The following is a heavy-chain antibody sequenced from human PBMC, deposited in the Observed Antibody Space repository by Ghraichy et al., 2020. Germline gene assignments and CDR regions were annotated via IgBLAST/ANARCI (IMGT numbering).Heavy chain of an antibody. D-gene: IGHD3-9*01. CDR2: NYSSGST. V-gene: IGHV4-39*01. Sequence: SETLSLTCTVSGGSISSSSYYWGWIRQPPGKGLQWIGNNYSSGSTYYNPSLRSRVTISVDTSKNQFSLRLSSVTAADTALYYWARHPPYYDILTGEKAAFDIWGHGTMVTVSS. CDR1: GGSISSSSYY. CDR3: ARHPPYYDILTGEKAAFDI. J-gene: IGHJ3*02.